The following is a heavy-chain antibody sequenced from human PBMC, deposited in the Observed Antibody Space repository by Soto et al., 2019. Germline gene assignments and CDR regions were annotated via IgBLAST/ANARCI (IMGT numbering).Heavy chain of an antibody. Sequence: AGGSTRLSCAASAFDISPYFFSWVRQAPGKGLEWVASINQDGSVKHYVDSVRGRFTISRDNAKNSLFLQMNSLSAEDTAVYYCARLTEAVTTLVYWGQGTTVTGSS. J-gene: IGHJ4*02. CDR1: AFDISPYF. CDR2: INQDGSVK. D-gene: IGHD1-1*01. V-gene: IGHV3-7*03. CDR3: ARLTEAVTTLVY.